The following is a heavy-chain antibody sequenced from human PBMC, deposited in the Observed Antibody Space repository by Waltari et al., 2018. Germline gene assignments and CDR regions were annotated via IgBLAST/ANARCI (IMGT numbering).Heavy chain of an antibody. CDR3: ARGYNYGFDY. J-gene: IGHJ4*02. CDR2: LSLNDAK. CDR1: GSSLSTSGVV. Sequence: QITLKESGPALVELTQTLTLTCTLSGSSLSTSGVVVGWIRQPPGKALECLAVLSLNDAKRDSPSLRSRLAIAKGASSNQVVLTMTNMDPVDTATYYCARGYNYGFDYWGQGTPVTVSS. D-gene: IGHD5-18*01. V-gene: IGHV2-5*01.